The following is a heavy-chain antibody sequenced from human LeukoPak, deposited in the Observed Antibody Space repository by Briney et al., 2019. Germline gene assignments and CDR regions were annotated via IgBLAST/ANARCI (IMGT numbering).Heavy chain of an antibody. CDR1: GYTFTGYY. CDR3: ARDQKVPKPEDDAFDI. CDR2: INPNSGGT. V-gene: IGHV1-2*02. J-gene: IGHJ3*02. Sequence: ASVKVSCKASGYTFTGYYMHWVRQAPGQGLEWMGWINPNSGGTNYAQKFQGRVTMTRDTSISTAYMELSRLRSDDTAVYYCARDQKVPKPEDDAFDIWGQGTMVTVSS. D-gene: IGHD1-14*01.